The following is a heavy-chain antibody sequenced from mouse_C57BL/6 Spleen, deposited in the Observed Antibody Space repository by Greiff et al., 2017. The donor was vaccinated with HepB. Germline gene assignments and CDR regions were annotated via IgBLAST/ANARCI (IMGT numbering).Heavy chain of an antibody. CDR2: ISYDGSN. V-gene: IGHV3-6*01. Sequence: ESGPGLVKPSQSLSLTCSVTGYSITSGYYWNWIRQFPGNKLEWMGYISYDGSNNYNPSLKNRISITRDTSKNQFFLKLNSVTTEDTATYYCAMDYYGSSFDYWGQGTTLTVSS. CDR3: AMDYYGSSFDY. D-gene: IGHD1-1*01. CDR1: GYSITSGYY. J-gene: IGHJ2*01.